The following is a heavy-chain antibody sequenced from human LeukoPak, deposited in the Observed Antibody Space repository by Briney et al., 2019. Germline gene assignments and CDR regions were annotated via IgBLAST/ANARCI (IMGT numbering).Heavy chain of an antibody. CDR2: IYYSGST. CDR3: ARHSRPYYDFWTNRWDWFDP. V-gene: IGHV4-39*01. CDR1: GGSLSSGGYY. J-gene: IGHJ5*02. Sequence: SETLSLTCTVSGGSLSSGGYYWSWIRQHPGKGLEWIGYIYYSGSTYYNPSLKSRVTTSVDMSKNQFSLKLSSVTAADTAVYYCARHSRPYYDFWTNRWDWFDPWGQGTLVTVSS. D-gene: IGHD3-3*01.